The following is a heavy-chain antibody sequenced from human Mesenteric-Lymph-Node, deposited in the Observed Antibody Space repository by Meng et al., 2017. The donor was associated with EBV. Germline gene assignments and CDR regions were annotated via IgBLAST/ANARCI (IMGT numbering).Heavy chain of an antibody. Sequence: QVQLQELGPGLVKPSETLSLTCTVSGGSVSSGSYYWSWIRQPPGKGLEWIGYIYYSGSTNYNPSLKSRVTISVDTSKNQFSLKLSSVTAADTAVYYCALIIVGATHFDYWGQGTLVTVSS. J-gene: IGHJ4*02. V-gene: IGHV4-61*01. CDR3: ALIIVGATHFDY. CDR2: IYYSGST. D-gene: IGHD1-26*01. CDR1: GGSVSSGSYY.